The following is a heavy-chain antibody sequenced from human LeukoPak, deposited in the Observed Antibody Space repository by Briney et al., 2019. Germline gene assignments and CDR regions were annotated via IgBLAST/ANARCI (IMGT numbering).Heavy chain of an antibody. CDR1: GFTFSDYY. D-gene: IGHD5-18*01. Sequence: PGGSLRLSCAASGFTFSDYYMSWIRQAPGKGLEWVSKISSSSSYTNYADSVKGRFTISRDNTKNSLYLQMNSLRADDTAVYYCGRSTSMVPSFDYWGQGTLVTVSS. CDR3: GRSTSMVPSFDY. CDR2: ISSSSSYT. J-gene: IGHJ4*02. V-gene: IGHV3-11*06.